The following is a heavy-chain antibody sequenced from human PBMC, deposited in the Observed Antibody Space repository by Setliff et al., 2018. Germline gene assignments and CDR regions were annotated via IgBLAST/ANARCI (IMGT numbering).Heavy chain of an antibody. CDR1: GGTFNNYL. CDR2: IIPIFGTT. CDR3: AREKKYSSSASFFGSGFDF. D-gene: IGHD3-3*01. J-gene: IGHJ4*02. V-gene: IGHV1-69*05. Sequence: SVKVSCKASGGTFNNYLISWVRQAPGQGLEWMGGIIPIFGTTRYTQKFQGRLTFFMDESTNTAYMELSSLRSEDTAVYFCAREKKYSSSASFFGSGFDFWGQGILVTVSS.